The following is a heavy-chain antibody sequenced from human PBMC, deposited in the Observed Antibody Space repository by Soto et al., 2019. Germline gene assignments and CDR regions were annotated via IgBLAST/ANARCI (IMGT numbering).Heavy chain of an antibody. V-gene: IGHV3-23*01. CDR2: ISGSGGST. D-gene: IGHD2-8*01. CDR1: GFTFSSYA. Sequence: GGSLRLSCAASGFTFSSYAMSWVRQAPGKGLEWVSAISGSGGSTYCADSVKGRFTISRDNSKNTLYLQMNSLRAEDTAVYYCAKGDCTNGVCYANFYYYYGMDVWGQGTTVTVSS. J-gene: IGHJ6*02. CDR3: AKGDCTNGVCYANFYYYYGMDV.